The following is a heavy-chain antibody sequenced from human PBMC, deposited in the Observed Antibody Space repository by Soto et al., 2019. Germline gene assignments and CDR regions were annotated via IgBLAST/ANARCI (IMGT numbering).Heavy chain of an antibody. D-gene: IGHD4-17*01. V-gene: IGHV4-30-4*01. CDR2: IYYSGST. CDR1: GGSISSGDYY. J-gene: IGHJ4*02. CDR3: AIWSAELGVTTGYFDY. Sequence: NPSETLSLTCTVSGGSISSGDYYWCWIRQPPGKGLEWIGYIYYSGSTYYNPSLKSRVTISLDTSKTQFSLKLSSVTAADTAVYYCAIWSAELGVTTGYFDYWGQGTLVTVSS.